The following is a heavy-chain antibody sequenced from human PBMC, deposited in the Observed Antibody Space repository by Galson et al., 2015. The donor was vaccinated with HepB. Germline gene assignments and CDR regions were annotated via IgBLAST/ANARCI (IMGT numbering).Heavy chain of an antibody. Sequence: SVKVSCKVSGYTLTELSMHWVRQAPGKGLEWMGNFDPEDGEAIYAQKFQGRVTMTVDTSTDTAYMELSSLRSEDTAVYYCATLYLVPADIAVASILDSAFDIWGPGTLVTVSS. D-gene: IGHD2-2*02. J-gene: IGHJ3*02. CDR2: FDPEDGEA. CDR1: GYTLTELS. CDR3: ATLYLVPADIAVASILDSAFDI. V-gene: IGHV1-24*01.